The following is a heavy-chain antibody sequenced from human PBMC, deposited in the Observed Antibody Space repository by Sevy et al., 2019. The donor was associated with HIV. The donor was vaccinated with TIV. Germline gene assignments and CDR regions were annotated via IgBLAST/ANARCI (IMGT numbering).Heavy chain of an antibody. J-gene: IGHJ4*02. CDR2: ISYDGSNK. Sequence: GGSLRLSCAASGFTFSSYAMHWVRQAPGMGLEWVAVISYDGSNKYYADSVKGRFTISRDNSKNTLYLQMNSLRAEDTAVYYCAREKYASGDYWGQGTLVTVSS. V-gene: IGHV3-30-3*01. CDR1: GFTFSSYA. CDR3: AREKYASGDY.